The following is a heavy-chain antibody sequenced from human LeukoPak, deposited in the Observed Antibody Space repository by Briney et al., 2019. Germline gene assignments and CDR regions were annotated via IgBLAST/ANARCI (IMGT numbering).Heavy chain of an antibody. V-gene: IGHV3-30*01. CDR1: GFTFSSYA. Sequence: GGSLRLSCAASGFTFSSYAMHWVRQAPGKGLEWVAVISYDGSNKYYADSVKGRFTISRDNSKNTLYLQMNSLRAEDTAVYYCARVQLRLGELSFDYWGQGTLVTVSS. CDR3: ARVQLRLGELSFDY. J-gene: IGHJ4*02. CDR2: ISYDGSNK. D-gene: IGHD3-16*02.